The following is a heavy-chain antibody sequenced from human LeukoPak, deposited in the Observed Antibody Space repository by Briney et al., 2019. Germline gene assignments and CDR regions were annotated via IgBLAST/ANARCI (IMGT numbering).Heavy chain of an antibody. D-gene: IGHD3-10*01. V-gene: IGHV4-34*01. CDR1: GGSFSGYY. CDR3: ARSRSITMVRGVRRGWFDP. J-gene: IGHJ5*02. Sequence: SETLSLTCAVYGGSFSGYYWSWIRQPPGKGLEWIGEINHSGSTNYNPSLKSRVTISVDTSKNQFSLKLSSVTAADTAVYYCARSRSITMVRGVRRGWFDPWGQGTLVTVSS. CDR2: INHSGST.